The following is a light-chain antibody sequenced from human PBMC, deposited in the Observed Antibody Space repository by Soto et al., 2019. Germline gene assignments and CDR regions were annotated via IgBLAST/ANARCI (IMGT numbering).Light chain of an antibody. V-gene: IGKV3-20*01. CDR3: EQYCSSAET. CDR2: GAS. J-gene: IGKJ5*01. CDR1: QSISRN. Sequence: EMIRSQSALNLAVSAGERSTLSCMASQSISRNLAWYQQKVGQAPRLLIYGASSRATGIPDRFSGSGSGTDFTLAMCILDPCYIAVYFCEQYCSSAETVGQGTRLEIK.